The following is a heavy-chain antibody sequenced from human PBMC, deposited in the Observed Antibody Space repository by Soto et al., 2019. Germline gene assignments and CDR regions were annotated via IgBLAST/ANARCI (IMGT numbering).Heavy chain of an antibody. Sequence: VQLVESGGGVVQPGRSLRLSCAASGFTFSDYAMHWVRQAPGKGLEWVAVVSHDGRNTHYADSVKGRFTISRDSSKKTVSEEMTSLRAEDPAVYYCAKGGRQWLVTSDFNYWGQGDLVTVSS. CDR3: AKGGRQWLVTSDFNY. V-gene: IGHV3-30*18. D-gene: IGHD6-19*01. CDR1: GFTFSDYA. J-gene: IGHJ4*02. CDR2: VSHDGRNT.